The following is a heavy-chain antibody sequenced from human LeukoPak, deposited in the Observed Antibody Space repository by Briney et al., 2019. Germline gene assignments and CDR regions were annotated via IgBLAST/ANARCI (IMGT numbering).Heavy chain of an antibody. D-gene: IGHD3-9*01. CDR1: GYTFTGYY. CDR2: INPNSGGT. Sequence: ASVKVSCKASGYTFTGYYMRWVRQAPGQGLEWMGWINPNSGGTNYAQKFQGRVTMTRDTSISTAYMELSRLRSDDTAVYYCARVGYDILTGYYPAYYYYGMDVWGQGTTVTVSS. V-gene: IGHV1-2*02. J-gene: IGHJ6*02. CDR3: ARVGYDILTGYYPAYYYYGMDV.